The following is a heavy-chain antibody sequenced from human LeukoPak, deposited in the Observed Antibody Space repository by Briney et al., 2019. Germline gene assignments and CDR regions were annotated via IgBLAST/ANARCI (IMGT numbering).Heavy chain of an antibody. Sequence: GGSLRLSCAASGFTFSNAWMSWVRQAPGKGLEWVGRIKSKTDGATTDYAAPVKGRFTISRDDSKNTLYLQMNSLKTEDTAVYYCTTLSSYNWNSGSAFDIWGQGTMVTVSS. CDR3: TTLSSYNWNSGSAFDI. CDR2: IKSKTDGATT. D-gene: IGHD1-7*01. V-gene: IGHV3-15*01. J-gene: IGHJ3*02. CDR1: GFTFSNAW.